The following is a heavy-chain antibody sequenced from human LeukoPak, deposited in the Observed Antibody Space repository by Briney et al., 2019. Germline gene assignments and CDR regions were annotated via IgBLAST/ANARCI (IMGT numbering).Heavy chain of an antibody. CDR3: ARSHRRRMATDY. V-gene: IGHV4-34*01. CDR1: GGSFSGYY. J-gene: IGHJ4*02. D-gene: IGHD5-24*01. CDR2: INHSGST. Sequence: SETLSLTCAVYGGSFSGYYWSWIRQPPGKGLEWIGEINHSGSTNYNPSLKSRVTISVDTSKNQFSLKLSSVTAADMAVYYCARSHRRRMATDYWGQGTLVTVSS.